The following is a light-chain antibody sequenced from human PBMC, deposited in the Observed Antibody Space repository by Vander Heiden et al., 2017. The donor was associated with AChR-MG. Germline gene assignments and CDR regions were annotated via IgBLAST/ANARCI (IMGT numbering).Light chain of an antibody. CDR1: QSISSY. Sequence: DIQMTQSPSSLSASVGDRVTITCRASQSISSYLNWYQQKPGKAPKLLIYAASSLQSGVPSRSSGSGSGTDFTLTISSRQPEDFATYYCQHSDSTHRETFGQGTKVEIK. CDR2: AAS. V-gene: IGKV1-39*01. J-gene: IGKJ1*01. CDR3: QHSDSTHRET.